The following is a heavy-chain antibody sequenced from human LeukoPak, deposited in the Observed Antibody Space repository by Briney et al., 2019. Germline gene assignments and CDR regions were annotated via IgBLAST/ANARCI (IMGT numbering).Heavy chain of an antibody. D-gene: IGHD3-10*01. CDR1: GFTFSSYW. Sequence: GGSLRLSCGASGFTFSSYWMHWVRQAPGKGLVWVSRIRPDGTGTNYADSVKGRFTISRDNAKNTLYMQMKSLRAEDTAVYYCARDFVYGSGSYGYWGQGPLVTVPS. CDR3: ARDFVYGSGSYGY. V-gene: IGHV3-74*01. J-gene: IGHJ4*02. CDR2: IRPDGTGT.